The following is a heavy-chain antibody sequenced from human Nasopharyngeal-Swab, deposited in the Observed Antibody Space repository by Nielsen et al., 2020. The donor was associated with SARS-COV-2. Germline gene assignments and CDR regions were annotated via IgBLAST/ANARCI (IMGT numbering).Heavy chain of an antibody. J-gene: IGHJ4*02. V-gene: IGHV3-30*04. CDR3: ARSRGVAAADLDY. Sequence: GESLKISCAASGFTFSSYAMHWVRQAPGKGLEWVAVISYDGSNKYYADSVKGRFTISRDNSKSTLYLQMNSLRAEDTAVYYCARSRGVAAADLDYWGQGTLVTVSS. CDR1: GFTFSSYA. D-gene: IGHD6-13*01. CDR2: ISYDGSNK.